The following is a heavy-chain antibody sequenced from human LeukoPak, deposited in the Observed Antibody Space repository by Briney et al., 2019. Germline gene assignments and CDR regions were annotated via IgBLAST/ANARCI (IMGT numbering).Heavy chain of an antibody. CDR3: ARYTTGDFDY. V-gene: IGHV5-10-1*01. Sequence: GESLKISCKGSGYSFTSYWISWVRQMPGKGLEWMGRIDPSDSYTNYSPSFQGHVTISADKSISTANLLWGSPKASDTAMYYCARYTTGDFDYWGQGTLVTVSS. J-gene: IGHJ4*02. CDR1: GYSFTSYW. D-gene: IGHD1-1*01. CDR2: IDPSDSYT.